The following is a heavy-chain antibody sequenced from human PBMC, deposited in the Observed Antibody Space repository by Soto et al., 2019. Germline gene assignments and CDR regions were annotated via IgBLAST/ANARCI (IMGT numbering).Heavy chain of an antibody. Sequence: GGSLRLSCAASGFTFSSYSMNWVRQAPGKGLEWVSSISSSSSYIYYADSVKGRFTISRDNAKNSLYLQMNSLRAEDTAVYYCARVVGAQRIMITFGGVIAQNDYWGQGTLVTVSS. CDR1: GFTFSSYS. CDR2: ISSSSSYI. V-gene: IGHV3-21*01. D-gene: IGHD3-16*02. CDR3: ARVVGAQRIMITFGGVIAQNDY. J-gene: IGHJ4*02.